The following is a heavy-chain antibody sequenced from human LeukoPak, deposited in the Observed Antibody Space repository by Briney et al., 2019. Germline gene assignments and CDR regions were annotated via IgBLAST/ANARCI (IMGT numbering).Heavy chain of an antibody. V-gene: IGHV3-30*14. J-gene: IGHJ4*02. D-gene: IGHD5-12*01. Sequence: GGSLRLSCAASGFTFSSYWMSWVRQAPGKGLEWVAVISYDGSNKYYADSVKGRFTISRDNSKNTLYLQMNSLRAEDTAVYYCARGPSGYHNTGGQGTLVTVSS. CDR2: ISYDGSNK. CDR3: ARGPSGYHNT. CDR1: GFTFSSYW.